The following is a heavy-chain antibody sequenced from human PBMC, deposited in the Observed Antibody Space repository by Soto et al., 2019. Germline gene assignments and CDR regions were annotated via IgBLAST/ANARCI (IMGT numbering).Heavy chain of an antibody. Sequence: GGSLRLSCAASGFIFTSYSMVWVRLAPGKGLEWVASISSGSDSIFYADSVKGRFTVSRDNAKNSLFLQMNNLRAEDTAVYFCARDRSADRFVQYFQHWGQGTQVTVSS. CDR3: ARDRSADRFVQYFQH. CDR2: ISSGSDSI. J-gene: IGHJ1*01. CDR1: GFIFTSYS. V-gene: IGHV3-21*01. D-gene: IGHD6-19*01.